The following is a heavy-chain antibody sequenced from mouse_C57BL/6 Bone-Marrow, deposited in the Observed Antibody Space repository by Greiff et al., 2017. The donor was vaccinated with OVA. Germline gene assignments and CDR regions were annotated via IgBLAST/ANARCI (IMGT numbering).Heavy chain of an antibody. D-gene: IGHD2-3*01. CDR2: IDPENGDT. Sequence: EVKLQEPGAELVRPGASVKLSCTASGFNIKDDYMHWVKQRPEQGLEWIGWIDPENGDTEYASKFQGKATITADTSSNTAYLQLSSLTSEDTAVYYCPTRGGYAYYEGWAMDYWGQGTSVTVSS. J-gene: IGHJ4*01. CDR1: GFNIKDDY. CDR3: PTRGGYAYYEGWAMDY. V-gene: IGHV14-4*01.